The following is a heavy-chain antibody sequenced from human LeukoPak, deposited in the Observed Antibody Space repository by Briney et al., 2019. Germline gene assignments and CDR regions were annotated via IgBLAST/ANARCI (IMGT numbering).Heavy chain of an antibody. CDR3: AKVLSGSQDY. CDR2: SYSEEWVPISSGGGSS. CDR1: GFTVNTDH. Sequence: PGGSLRLSCAASGFTVNTDHMSWVRQAPGKGLEWVAISYSEEWVPISSGGGSSQYAESVKGRFTISRDNSKNTVYLQMNSLRAEDTAVYYCAKVLSGSQDYWGQGTLVTVFS. D-gene: IGHD1-26*01. J-gene: IGHJ4*02. V-gene: IGHV3-23*03.